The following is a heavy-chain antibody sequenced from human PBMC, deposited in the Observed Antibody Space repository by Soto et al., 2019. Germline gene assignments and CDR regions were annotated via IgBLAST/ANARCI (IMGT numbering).Heavy chain of an antibody. CDR2: IYYSGST. J-gene: IGHJ4*02. CDR3: ARAIAYCGGDCYFYFDY. Sequence: LTCTVSGGSISSGDYYWSWIRQPPGKGLEWIGYIYYSGSTYYNPSLKSRVTISVDTSKNQFSLKLSSVTAADTAVYYCARAIAYCGGDCYFYFDYWGQGTLVTVSS. V-gene: IGHV4-30-4*01. CDR1: GGSISSGDYY. D-gene: IGHD2-21*02.